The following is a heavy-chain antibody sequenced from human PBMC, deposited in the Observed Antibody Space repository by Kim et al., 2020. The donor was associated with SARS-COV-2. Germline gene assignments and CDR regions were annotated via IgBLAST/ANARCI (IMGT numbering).Heavy chain of an antibody. D-gene: IGHD5-12*01. CDR3: ARVRKDIVATILVASAFDI. V-gene: IGHV4-59*01. CDR1: GGSISSYY. CDR2: IYYSGST. J-gene: IGHJ3*02. Sequence: SETLSLTCTVSGGSISSYYWSWIRQPPGKGLEWIGYIYYSGSTNYNPSLKSRVTISVDTSKNQFSLKLSSVTAADTAVYYCARVRKDIVATILVASAFDICGQGTMVTVSS.